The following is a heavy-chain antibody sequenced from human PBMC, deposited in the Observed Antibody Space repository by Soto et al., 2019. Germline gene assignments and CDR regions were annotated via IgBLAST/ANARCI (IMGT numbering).Heavy chain of an antibody. CDR1: GYTFTTYD. D-gene: IGHD2-8*01. V-gene: IGHV1-18*01. CDR3: ARDPYHVLMVNAPNLYGMDV. CDR2: ISTYNGNT. Sequence: ASVKVSCKASGYTFTTYDISWVRQAPGQGLEWKGRISTYNGNTNYPQSLQGRLTMTTDTSTTTAYMELRSLRSDDTAVYYCARDPYHVLMVNAPNLYGMDVWAKGPRSRLL. J-gene: IGHJ6*02.